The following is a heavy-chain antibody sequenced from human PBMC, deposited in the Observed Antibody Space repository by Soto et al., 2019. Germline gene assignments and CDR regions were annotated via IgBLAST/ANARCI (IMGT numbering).Heavy chain of an antibody. Sequence: GGSLRLSCAASGFTFSSYSMNWVRQAPGKGLEWVSSISGINDYIYYADSVKGRFTISRDNAKNSLFLQMNSLRAKDTAVYYCARSGLGYCSGTSCYYNSGGQGTLVTVSS. CDR3: ARSGLGYCSGTSCYYNS. CDR2: ISGINDYI. V-gene: IGHV3-21*01. J-gene: IGHJ5*01. D-gene: IGHD2-2*01. CDR1: GFTFSSYS.